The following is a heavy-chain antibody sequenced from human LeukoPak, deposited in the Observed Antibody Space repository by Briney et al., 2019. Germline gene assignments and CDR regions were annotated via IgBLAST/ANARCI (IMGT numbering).Heavy chain of an antibody. D-gene: IGHD3-22*01. J-gene: IGHJ4*02. Sequence: SVKVSCKVSGGTFSNYAITWVRQAPGEGLEWMGAIVPVFDTANSARKFQGRIRITADESTSTAYMELSSLRSDDTAVYYCASLYDSSEDYWGQGTLVTVS. CDR1: GGTFSNYA. CDR3: ASLYDSSEDY. CDR2: IVPVFDTA. V-gene: IGHV1-69*01.